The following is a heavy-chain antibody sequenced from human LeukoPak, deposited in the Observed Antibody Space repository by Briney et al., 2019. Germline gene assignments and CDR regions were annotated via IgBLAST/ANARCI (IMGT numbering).Heavy chain of an antibody. CDR1: GYTFTSYA. CDR3: AVESGPNYDILTGPYYFDY. D-gene: IGHD3-9*01. V-gene: IGHV1-3*01. Sequence: ASVKVSCKASGYTFTSYAMHWVRQAPGQRLEWMGWINAGNGNTKYSQKFQGRVTITRDTSASTAYMELRSLRSDDTAVYYCAVESGPNYDILTGPYYFDYWGQGTLVTASS. CDR2: INAGNGNT. J-gene: IGHJ4*02.